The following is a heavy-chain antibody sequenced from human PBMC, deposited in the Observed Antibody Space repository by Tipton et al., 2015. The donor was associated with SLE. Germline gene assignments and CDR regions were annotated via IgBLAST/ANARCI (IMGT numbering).Heavy chain of an antibody. CDR1: GGSLSIYY. CDR2: IYYTGST. D-gene: IGHD3-3*01. Sequence: TLSLTCTVSGGSLSIYYWSWIRQPPGKGLEWIGYIYYTGSTKKPSLKSRVTISVDTSKNQFSLKLSSVTAADTAVYYCARAGGYYDFLYGMDVWGQGTTVTVSS. V-gene: IGHV4-59*01. CDR3: ARAGGYYDFLYGMDV. J-gene: IGHJ6*02.